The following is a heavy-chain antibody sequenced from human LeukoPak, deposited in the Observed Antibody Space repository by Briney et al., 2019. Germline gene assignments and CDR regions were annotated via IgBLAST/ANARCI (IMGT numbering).Heavy chain of an antibody. J-gene: IGHJ4*02. CDR3: VRVLASCYYY. D-gene: IGHD2-2*01. V-gene: IGHV3-7*04. Sequence: DSVKGRFTISRDNAKNSLYLQMNSLRAEDTAVYYCVRVLASCYYYWGQGTLVTVSS.